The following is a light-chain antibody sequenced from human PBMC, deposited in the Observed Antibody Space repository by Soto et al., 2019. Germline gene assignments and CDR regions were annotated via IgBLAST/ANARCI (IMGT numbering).Light chain of an antibody. CDR3: YSCATYSTVVV. CDR1: SNDIKNYNL. V-gene: IGLV2-23*03. J-gene: IGLJ2*01. Sequence: QSALTQPASVSGSPGQSITISCTGTSNDIKNYNLVSWYQQHPGNAPKLMIYEGSKRPSGVSNRFSGSKSGTTASLTISGLQAEDEADYYCYSCATYSTVVVFGGGTKVTVL. CDR2: EGS.